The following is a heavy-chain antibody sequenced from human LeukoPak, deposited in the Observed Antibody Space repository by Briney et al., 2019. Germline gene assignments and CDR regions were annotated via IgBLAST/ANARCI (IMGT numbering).Heavy chain of an antibody. CDR2: ISPGGGPT. V-gene: IGHV3-23*01. CDR3: AKDGAWLRFDD. D-gene: IGHD5-12*01. CDR1: GFTFRSYT. Sequence: GGSLRLSCAASGFTFRSYTMNWVRQAPGKGLEWVSGISPGGGPTYYADSVKGRFTISRDDSKNTLYLQMKNLRAEDTAVYYCAKDGAWLRFDDWGQGILVTVSS. J-gene: IGHJ4*02.